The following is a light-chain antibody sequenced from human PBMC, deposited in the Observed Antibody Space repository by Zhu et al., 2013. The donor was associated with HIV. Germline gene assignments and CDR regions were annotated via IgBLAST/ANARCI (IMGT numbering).Light chain of an antibody. J-gene: IGKJ4*01. V-gene: IGKV3-11*01. CDR2: DAS. Sequence: EIVLTQSPDTLSLSPGERATLSCRASQPAGTYVAWYQHKPGQAPRLLISDASNRATGIPARFNGSGSGTDFALTISGLEAEDFAVYFCQQRNIWPLTFGGGTKVEI. CDR3: QQRNIWPLT. CDR1: QPAGTY.